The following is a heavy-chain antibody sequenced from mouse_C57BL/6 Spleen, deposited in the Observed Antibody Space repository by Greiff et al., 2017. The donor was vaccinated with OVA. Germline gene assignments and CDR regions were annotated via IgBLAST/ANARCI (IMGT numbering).Heavy chain of an antibody. CDR3: AKMGVYYYGSSSYWYFDV. D-gene: IGHD1-1*01. CDR2: IWSGGST. J-gene: IGHJ1*03. CDR1: GFSLTSYG. Sequence: VQLQQSGPGLVQPSQSLSITCTVSGFSLTSYGVHWVRQPPGKGLEWLGVIWSGGSTDYNAAFISRLSISKDNSKSQVFFKMNSLQADDTAIYYCAKMGVYYYGSSSYWYFDVWGTGTTVTVSS. V-gene: IGHV2-4*01.